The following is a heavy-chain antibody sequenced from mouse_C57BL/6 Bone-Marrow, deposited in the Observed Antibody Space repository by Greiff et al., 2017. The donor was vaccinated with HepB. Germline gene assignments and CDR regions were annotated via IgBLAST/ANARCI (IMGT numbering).Heavy chain of an antibody. D-gene: IGHD1-1*01. CDR1: GYTFTSYG. V-gene: IGHV1-81*01. CDR2: ISPRSGNT. CDR3: ARKSITTVVEDYYAMDY. Sequence: VQLQQSGAELARPGASVKLSCKASGYTFTSYGISWVKQRTGPGLEWIGEISPRSGNTYYNEKFKGKATLTADKSSSTAYMELRSLTSEDSAVYFCARKSITTVVEDYYAMDYWGQGTSVTVSS. J-gene: IGHJ4*01.